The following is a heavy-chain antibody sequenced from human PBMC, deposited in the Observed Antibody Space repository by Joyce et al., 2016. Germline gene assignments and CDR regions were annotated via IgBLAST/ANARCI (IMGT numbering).Heavy chain of an antibody. CDR3: ATRGVAGTGDFDY. Sequence: QVQLVESGGGVVQPGTSLRLSCAASGFTFSNYYMHWVRQAPGKGLEWVAILLDGGRGKYADSVKVRFTVSRDNSKSTLYLQMNSLSAEDTAMYYCATRGVAGTGDFDYWGQGTLVTVSS. D-gene: IGHD6-19*01. V-gene: IGHV3-30*04. CDR1: GFTFSNYY. J-gene: IGHJ4*02. CDR2: LLDGGRGK.